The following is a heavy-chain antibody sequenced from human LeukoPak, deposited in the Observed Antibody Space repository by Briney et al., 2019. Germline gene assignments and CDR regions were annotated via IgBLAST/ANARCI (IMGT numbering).Heavy chain of an antibody. CDR1: GFTFSNYW. D-gene: IGHD7-27*01. J-gene: IGHJ4*02. V-gene: IGHV3-7*01. CDR3: ARDGDSLDS. Sequence: GGSLRLSCAASGFTFSNYWMSWVRQAPGKGLEWVANIKEDGSKKYYVDSVKGRFTISRDDAMKSLFLQMNSLRAEDTAVYYCARDGDSLDSWGQGTLVTVSS. CDR2: IKEDGSKK.